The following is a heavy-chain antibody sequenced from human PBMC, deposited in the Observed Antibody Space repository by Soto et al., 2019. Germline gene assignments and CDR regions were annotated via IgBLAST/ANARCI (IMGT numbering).Heavy chain of an antibody. J-gene: IGHJ6*02. CDR3: ARTKFYDFWSGYYHYGMDV. CDR2: IDPSDSYT. CDR1: GYSFTSYW. D-gene: IGHD3-3*01. Sequence: GESLQISCKGSGYSFTSYWISWVRQMPGKGLEWMGRIDPSDSYTNYSPSFQGHVTISADNSISTAYLQWSSLKASDTAMYYCARTKFYDFWSGYYHYGMDVWGQGTTVIVS. V-gene: IGHV5-10-1*01.